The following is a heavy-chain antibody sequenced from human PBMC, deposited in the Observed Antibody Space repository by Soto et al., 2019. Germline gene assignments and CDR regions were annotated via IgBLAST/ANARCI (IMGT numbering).Heavy chain of an antibody. CDR1: GFTFSSYD. D-gene: IGHD5-18*01. J-gene: IGHJ4*02. V-gene: IGHV3-13*01. Sequence: PGGSLRLSCAASGFTFSSYDMHWVRQATGKGLEWVSAIGTAGDTYYPGSVKGRFTISRENAKNSLYLQMNSLRAGDTAVYYCARGFGGYSYGYVPGAYWGQGTLVTVSS. CDR3: ARGFGGYSYGYVPGAY. CDR2: IGTAGDT.